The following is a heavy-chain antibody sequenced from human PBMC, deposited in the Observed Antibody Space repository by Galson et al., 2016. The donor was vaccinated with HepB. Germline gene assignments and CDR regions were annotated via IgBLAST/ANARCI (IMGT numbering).Heavy chain of an antibody. CDR3: AKDYYGSGVLDY. CDR1: GFPFTLYA. Sequence: SLRLSCAASGFPFTLYAISWVRQTPGKRLEWVSGISESGSDTYYADSVKGRLTISRDNSENTVYLQMNGLRAEDTGVYYCAKDYYGSGVLDYWGRGTLVTGSS. V-gene: IGHV3-23*01. D-gene: IGHD3-10*01. CDR2: ISESGSDT. J-gene: IGHJ4*02.